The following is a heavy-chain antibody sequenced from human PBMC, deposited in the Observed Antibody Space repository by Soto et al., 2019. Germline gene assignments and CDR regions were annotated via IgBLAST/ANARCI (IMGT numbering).Heavy chain of an antibody. V-gene: IGHV4-59*08. Sequence: SETLSLTCTVSGGSISSYYWSWIRQPPGKGLEWIGYIYYSGSTNYNPSLKSRVTISVDTSKNQFSLKLSSVTAADTAVYYCARQRRNQXERRGPPRCGAFDIWGQGTMVTVSS. CDR3: ARQRRNQXERRGPPRCGAFDI. CDR1: GGSISSYY. J-gene: IGHJ3*02. D-gene: IGHD1-1*01. CDR2: IYYSGST.